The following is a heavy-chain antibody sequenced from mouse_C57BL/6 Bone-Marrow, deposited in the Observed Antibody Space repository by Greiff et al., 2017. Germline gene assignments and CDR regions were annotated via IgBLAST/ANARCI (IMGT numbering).Heavy chain of an antibody. CDR1: GYPFTDYN. J-gene: IGHJ4*01. V-gene: IGHV1-39*01. CDR3: ARGYDYDYAMDY. Sequence: EVQLQESGPELVKPGASVKISCKASGYPFTDYNMNWVQQSNGKSLEWIGVINPNYGTTSYNQKFKGKATLTVDQSSSTAYMQLNSLTSEDSAVYYCARGYDYDYAMDYWGQGTSVTVSS. CDR2: INPNYGTT. D-gene: IGHD2-4*01.